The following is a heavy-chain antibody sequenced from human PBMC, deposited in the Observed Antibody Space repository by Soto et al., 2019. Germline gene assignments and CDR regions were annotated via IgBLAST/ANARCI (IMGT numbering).Heavy chain of an antibody. D-gene: IGHD2-2*02. CDR2: ISGYNGNT. Sequence: QVQLVQSEGEMKKPGASVTVSCKASGYNFTNYGISWVRQAPGQGLQWMGWISGYNGNTHDAHKFQGRVTLTTDTSTAPAYIELRSLRSDDTAVYYCARDIVVGTPAIPLPFYPYDGMDVWGQGTTVTVSS. J-gene: IGHJ6*02. V-gene: IGHV1-18*04. CDR1: GYNFTNYG. CDR3: ARDIVVGTPAIPLPFYPYDGMDV.